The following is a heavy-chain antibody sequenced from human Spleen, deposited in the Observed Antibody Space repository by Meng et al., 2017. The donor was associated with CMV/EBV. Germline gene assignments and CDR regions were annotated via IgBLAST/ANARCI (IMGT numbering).Heavy chain of an antibody. CDR3: ARNVYELPSEGAFDV. D-gene: IGHD5/OR15-5a*01. J-gene: IGHJ3*01. Sequence: GESLKISCAASGFIVNTYYMNWVRQAPGKGLEWVSIIYTGGDTYYADSVEGRFTISRDDSKNTVYLQLNSLRAEDTAVYYCARNVYELPSEGAFDVWGQGTVVTVSS. V-gene: IGHV3-53*01. CDR1: GFIVNTYY. CDR2: IYTGGDT.